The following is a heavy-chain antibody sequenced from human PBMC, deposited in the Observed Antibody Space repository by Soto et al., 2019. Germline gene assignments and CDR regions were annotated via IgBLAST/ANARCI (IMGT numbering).Heavy chain of an antibody. CDR1: GFTFSSSA. V-gene: IGHV3-23*01. Sequence: EVQLLESGGGLVQPGTSLRLSCTVSGFTFSSSAMSWVRQAPGKGLEWVSVISGSGAKTYFADSVKGRFAISRDNSKNTLYLQMTSLRAEDTAVYYCAKDKGRAVTTDYFDYWGQGTLVTVSS. J-gene: IGHJ4*02. CDR2: ISGSGAKT. CDR3: AKDKGRAVTTDYFDY. D-gene: IGHD4-4*01.